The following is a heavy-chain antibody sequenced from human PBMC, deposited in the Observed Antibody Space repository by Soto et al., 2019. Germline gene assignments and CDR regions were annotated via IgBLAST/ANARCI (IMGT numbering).Heavy chain of an antibody. V-gene: IGHV1-46*01. CDR3: ARPATVAGLDYYGMDV. CDR2: INPTGGRA. CDR1: GYTFTNYY. D-gene: IGHD6-19*01. Sequence: GASVKVSCKASGYTFTNYYIHWVRQAPGQGLEWMGVINPTGGRASYAPKFQGRVTLTRDTSTSTAYMELSSLRSEDTAVYYCARPATVAGLDYYGMDVWGQGTTVTVSS. J-gene: IGHJ6*02.